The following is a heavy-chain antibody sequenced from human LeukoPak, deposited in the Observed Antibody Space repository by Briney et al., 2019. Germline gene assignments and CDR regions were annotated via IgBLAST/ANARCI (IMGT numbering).Heavy chain of an antibody. CDR2: IESDGSST. Sequence: GGSLRLSCEVSEFILSSYWMSWVRLPPGKGLVWVSRIESDGSSTSYADFVKGRFTISRDNAKNTLYLQMNSLRAEDTAVYYCARDLSSSSSFDYWGQGTLVTVSS. CDR3: ARDLSSSSSFDY. D-gene: IGHD6-6*01. J-gene: IGHJ4*02. V-gene: IGHV3-74*01. CDR1: EFILSSYW.